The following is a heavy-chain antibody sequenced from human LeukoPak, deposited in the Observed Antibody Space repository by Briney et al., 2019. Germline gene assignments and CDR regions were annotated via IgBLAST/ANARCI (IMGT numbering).Heavy chain of an antibody. CDR2: IGTASDT. CDR1: GVTFGSFD. CDR3: ARGPPRGKYYYMDV. J-gene: IGHJ6*03. V-gene: IGHV3-13*01. D-gene: IGHD1-1*01. Sequence: GGSLRISCAASGVTFGSFDMHWVRQPTGQGLEGVSTIGTASDTYYPGSVEGRFTLSRDNAKNSLYLQMNSLTAGDTAVYYCARGPPRGKYYYMDVWGKGTTVTVSS.